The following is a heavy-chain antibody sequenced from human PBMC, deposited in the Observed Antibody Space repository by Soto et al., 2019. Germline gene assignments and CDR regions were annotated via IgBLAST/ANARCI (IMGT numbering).Heavy chain of an antibody. J-gene: IGHJ6*02. Sequence: GGSLRLSCAASGFTFSSYSMNWVRQAPGKGLEWVSSISSSSSYIYYADSVKGRFTISRDNAKNSLYPQMNSLRAEDTAVYYCAREGSGWYSINPNYGMDVWGQGTTVTVSS. V-gene: IGHV3-21*01. CDR2: ISSSSSYI. D-gene: IGHD6-19*01. CDR3: AREGSGWYSINPNYGMDV. CDR1: GFTFSSYS.